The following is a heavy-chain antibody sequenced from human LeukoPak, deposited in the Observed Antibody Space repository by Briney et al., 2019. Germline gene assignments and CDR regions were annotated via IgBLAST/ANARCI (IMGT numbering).Heavy chain of an antibody. CDR1: GYTFTVYY. Sequence: ASVKVSCKASGYTFTVYYMHWVRQAPGQGLEWMGWINPHSGGTDYAQKFQGRVTMTRDTSINTAYMELSRLRSDDTAVYYCARDRSYYMDVWGKGTTVTISS. J-gene: IGHJ6*03. CDR2: INPHSGGT. V-gene: IGHV1-2*02. CDR3: ARDRSYYMDV.